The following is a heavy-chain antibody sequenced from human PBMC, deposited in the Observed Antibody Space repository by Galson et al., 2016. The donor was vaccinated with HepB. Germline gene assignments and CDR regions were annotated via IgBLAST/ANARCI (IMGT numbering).Heavy chain of an antibody. CDR3: ARVRGGDHVVY. D-gene: IGHD2-21*02. Sequence: QSGAEVKKPGESLRISCKGPEYSFTNYWIAWVRQMPGKGLEWMGIICPGDSETRYSPSFQGQVTISADKSISTAYLQWSGLKTSDTAMYYCARVRGGDHVVYGGQGTLVTVSS. J-gene: IGHJ4*02. CDR1: EYSFTNYW. CDR2: ICPGDSET. V-gene: IGHV5-51*01.